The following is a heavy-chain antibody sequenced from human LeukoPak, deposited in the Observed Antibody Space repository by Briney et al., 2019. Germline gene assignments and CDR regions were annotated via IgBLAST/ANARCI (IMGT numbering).Heavy chain of an antibody. CDR3: AREQIVGVTPKGYFDY. Sequence: ASVKVSCKASGGTFSSYAISWVRQAPGQGLEWMGGIIPIFGTANYAQKFQGRVTITADESTSTAYMELSSLRSEDTAVYYCAREQIVGVTPKGYFDYWGQGTLVTVSS. D-gene: IGHD1-26*01. CDR2: IIPIFGTA. J-gene: IGHJ4*02. V-gene: IGHV1-69*13. CDR1: GGTFSSYA.